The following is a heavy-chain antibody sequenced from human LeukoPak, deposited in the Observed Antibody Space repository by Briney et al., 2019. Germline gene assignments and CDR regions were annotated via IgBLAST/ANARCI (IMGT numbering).Heavy chain of an antibody. V-gene: IGHV3-48*03. CDR3: ARIFYSYGGGYYSDY. D-gene: IGHD3-16*02. J-gene: IGHJ4*02. Sequence: SGGSLRLSCAASGFTFSSYEMNWVRQAPGKGLEWVSYISSSGSTIYYADSVKGRFTISRDNAKNSLYLQMNSLRTEDTAVYYCARIFYSYGGGYYSDYWGQGTLVTVSS. CDR2: ISSSGSTI. CDR1: GFTFSSYE.